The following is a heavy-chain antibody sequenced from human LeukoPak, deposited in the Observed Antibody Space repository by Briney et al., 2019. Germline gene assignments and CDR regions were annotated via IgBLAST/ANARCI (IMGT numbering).Heavy chain of an antibody. J-gene: IGHJ4*02. CDR3: ARVKYSGSYPHDY. CDR2: ISSSGSTI. D-gene: IGHD1-26*01. CDR1: GFTFSDYY. Sequence: PGGSLRLSCAASGFTFSDYYMSWIRQAPGKGLEWVSYISSSGSTIYYAYSGKGRFNISRDNAKNSLYLQMTSLRAEDTAAYYCARVKYSGSYPHDYWGQGTLVTVSS. V-gene: IGHV3-11*04.